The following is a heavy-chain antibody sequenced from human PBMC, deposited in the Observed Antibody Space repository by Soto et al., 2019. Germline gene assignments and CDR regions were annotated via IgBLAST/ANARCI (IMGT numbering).Heavy chain of an antibody. CDR2: ISAYNGNT. CDR1: GYLFISYG. J-gene: IGHJ4*02. Sequence: RASVKVSCKASGYLFISYGISWVRQAPGQGLEWMGRISAYNGNTNYAQNLQGRVTMTTDTSTSTAYMELRSLRSDDTAVYYCAGDLDGSGSYYTDYWGPGTLVTAPQ. V-gene: IGHV1-18*01. D-gene: IGHD3-10*01. CDR3: AGDLDGSGSYYTDY.